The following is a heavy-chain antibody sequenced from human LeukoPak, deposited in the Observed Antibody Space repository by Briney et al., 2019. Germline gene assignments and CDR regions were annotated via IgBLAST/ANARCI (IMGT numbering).Heavy chain of an antibody. D-gene: IGHD6-13*01. CDR2: IYSGGST. CDR3: ARLGIAAAGKVSSFDY. CDR1: GFTVSSNY. J-gene: IGHJ4*02. V-gene: IGHV3-53*01. Sequence: GGSLRLSCAASGFTVSSNYMSWVRQAPGKGREWVSVIYSGGSTYYADSVKGRFTICRDNSKNTLYLQMNSLRAEDTAVCYCARLGIAAAGKVSSFDYWGQGTLVTVSS.